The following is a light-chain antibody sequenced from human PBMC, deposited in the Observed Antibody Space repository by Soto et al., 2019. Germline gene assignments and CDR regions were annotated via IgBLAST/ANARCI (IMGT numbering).Light chain of an antibody. CDR3: QQYNNWPPGT. J-gene: IGKJ1*01. CDR2: GAS. V-gene: IGKV3-15*01. CDR1: QSVSSN. Sequence: EIVMTQSPATLSVSPGETATLSCRASQSVSSNLAWYQQKPGQAPGLLIYGASTRATGIPARFSGSGSGTEFTLTISSLQSEDFAVYYCQQYNNWPPGTFGQGTKVEIK.